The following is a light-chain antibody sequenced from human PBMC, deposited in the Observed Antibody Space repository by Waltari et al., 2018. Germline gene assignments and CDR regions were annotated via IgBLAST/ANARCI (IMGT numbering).Light chain of an antibody. J-gene: IGKJ1*01. CDR3: LQYNSYPRT. CDR1: QGIRNS. CDR2: DAS. V-gene: IGKV1-16*01. Sequence: DIQMTQSPSSLSASVGDRVTITCRASQGIRNSVDWFQQKPGKAPKSLIYDASTLHSGVPSTVSRSGSGADFTLTITHLQPEDLAAYYCLQYNSYPRTFGQGTKVESK.